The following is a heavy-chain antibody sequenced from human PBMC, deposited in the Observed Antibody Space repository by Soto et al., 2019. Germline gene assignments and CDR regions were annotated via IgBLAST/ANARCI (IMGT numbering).Heavy chain of an antibody. D-gene: IGHD3-3*01. CDR2: INSDGSST. CDR3: ARDSRRIKILGVARFRPSYGMDV. Sequence: GGSLRLSCAASGFTFSSYWMHWVRQAPGKGLVWVSRINSDGSSTSYADSVKGRFTISRDNAKNTLYLQMNSLRAEDTAVYYCARDSRRIKILGVARFRPSYGMDVWGQGTTVTVSS. V-gene: IGHV3-74*01. CDR1: GFTFSSYW. J-gene: IGHJ6*02.